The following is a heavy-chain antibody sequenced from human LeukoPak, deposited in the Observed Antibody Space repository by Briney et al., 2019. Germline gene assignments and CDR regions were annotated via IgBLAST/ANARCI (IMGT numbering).Heavy chain of an antibody. Sequence: GGSLRLSCAASGFTFSSYAMNWVRQAPGKGLEWVSSISASSAYMYHAASVKGRHTISRDNAKNSLYLQTNSLRAEDTAMYYCATQGYYGSGSNYASYGYWGQGTLVTVSS. CDR3: ATQGYYGSGSNYASYGY. J-gene: IGHJ4*02. V-gene: IGHV3-21*01. CDR2: ISASSAYM. D-gene: IGHD3-10*01. CDR1: GFTFSSYA.